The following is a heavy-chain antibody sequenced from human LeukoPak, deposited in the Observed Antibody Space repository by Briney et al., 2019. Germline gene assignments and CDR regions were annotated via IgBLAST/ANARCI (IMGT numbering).Heavy chain of an antibody. CDR2: ISPSGGST. CDR3: AVVGATIRAFDI. D-gene: IGHD1-26*01. V-gene: IGHV1-46*01. Sequence: ASVKVSCKASGYTFTGYYMHWVRQAPGQGLEWMGIISPSGGSTSYAQKFQGRVTMTRDMSTSTVYMELSSLRSEDTAVYYCAVVGATIRAFDIWGQGTMVTVSS. CDR1: GYTFTGYY. J-gene: IGHJ3*02.